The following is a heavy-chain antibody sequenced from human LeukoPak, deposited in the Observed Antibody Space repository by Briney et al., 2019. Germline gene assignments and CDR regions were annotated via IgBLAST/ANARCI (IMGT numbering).Heavy chain of an antibody. CDR1: GYTFTSYA. D-gene: IGHD6-19*01. Sequence: GASVKVSCKASGYTFTSYAMHWVRQAPGQRLEWMGWINAGNGNTKYSQKFQGRVTITRDTSASTAYMELSSLRSEDTAVYYCARDRHAAYSSGWYGEFDPWGQGTLVTVSS. CDR3: ARDRHAAYSSGWYGEFDP. J-gene: IGHJ5*02. V-gene: IGHV1-3*01. CDR2: INAGNGNT.